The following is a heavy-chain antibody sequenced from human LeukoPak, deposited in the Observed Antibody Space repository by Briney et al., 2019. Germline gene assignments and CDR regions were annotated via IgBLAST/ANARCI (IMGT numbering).Heavy chain of an antibody. Sequence: GGSLRLSCAASGFTISSYSMNWVRQAPGKGLEWVSSISSSSSYIYYADSVKGRFTISRDNAKNSLYLQMNSLRAEDTAVYYCARDYHYYDSSGYYVCHAFDIWGQGTMVTVSS. CDR3: ARDYHYYDSSGYYVCHAFDI. J-gene: IGHJ3*02. CDR2: ISSSSSYI. V-gene: IGHV3-21*01. D-gene: IGHD3-22*01. CDR1: GFTISSYS.